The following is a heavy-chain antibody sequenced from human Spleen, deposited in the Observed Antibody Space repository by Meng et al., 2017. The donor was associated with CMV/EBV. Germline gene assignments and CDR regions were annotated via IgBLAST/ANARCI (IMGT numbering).Heavy chain of an antibody. CDR3: ARGYCSGASCYIDD. D-gene: IGHD2-2*02. J-gene: IGHJ4*02. Sequence: ASVKVSCKASGYTFTGYYMNWVRQAPGQGLEWMGWVNANSGAKDYAQKFQGRVTMTRDTSIGTAYMELSRLRSDDTAVYYCARGYCSGASCYIDDWGQGTLVTVSS. CDR1: GYTFTGYY. CDR2: VNANSGAK. V-gene: IGHV1-2*02.